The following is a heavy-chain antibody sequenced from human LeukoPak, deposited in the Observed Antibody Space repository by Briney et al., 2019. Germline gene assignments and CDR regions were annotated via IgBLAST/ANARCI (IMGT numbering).Heavy chain of an antibody. CDR1: GFTFSSYA. V-gene: IGHV3-23*01. CDR3: AKDHSSSWYVFGH. CDR2: ISGSGGST. J-gene: IGHJ4*02. D-gene: IGHD6-13*01. Sequence: GGSLRLSCAASGFTFSSYAMSWVRQAPGKGLEWVSAISGSGGSTYYADSVKGRFTISRGNSKNTLYLQMNSLRAEDTAVYYCAKDHSSSWYVFGHWGQGTLVTVSS.